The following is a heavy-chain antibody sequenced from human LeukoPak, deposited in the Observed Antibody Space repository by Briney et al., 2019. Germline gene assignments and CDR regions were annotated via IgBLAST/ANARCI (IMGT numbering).Heavy chain of an antibody. J-gene: IGHJ4*02. D-gene: IGHD1-26*01. Sequence: SETLSLTCSVSGGPMSSGVYSWSWIRRPPGKGLEWIGYIYHSGNIYYDPSLKSRVTISIDRSNNQFSLRLNSVTAADTAVYYCARAVGVIGNNQFDYWGQGTLVTVSS. CDR3: ARAVGVIGNNQFDY. CDR1: GGPMSSGVYS. CDR2: IYHSGNI. V-gene: IGHV4-30-2*01.